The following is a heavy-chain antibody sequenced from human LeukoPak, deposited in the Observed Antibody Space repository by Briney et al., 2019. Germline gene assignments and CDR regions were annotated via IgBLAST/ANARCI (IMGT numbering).Heavy chain of an antibody. D-gene: IGHD5-24*01. V-gene: IGHV4-59*01. CDR1: GGSMSSYY. CDR3: ARESRRDGYIWFDC. Sequence: PSETLSLTCTVSGGSMSSYYWSWIRQPPRKGLQWIGHIYSSGSTNHNPSLKSRVTISVDTSKKQFSLKLSSVTAADTAVYYCARESRRDGYIWFDCWGQGTLVTVSS. CDR2: IYSSGST. J-gene: IGHJ4*02.